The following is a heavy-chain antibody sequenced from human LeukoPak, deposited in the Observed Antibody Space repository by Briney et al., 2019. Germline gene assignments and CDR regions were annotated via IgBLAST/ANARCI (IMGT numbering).Heavy chain of an antibody. D-gene: IGHD6-13*01. CDR1: GGSISSYY. CDR2: IYTSGST. J-gene: IGHJ3*02. V-gene: IGHV4-4*07. Sequence: PSETLSLTCTVSGGSISSYYWSWIRQPAGKGLEWIGRIYTSGSTNYNPSLKSRVTMSVDTSKNQFSLKLSSVTAADTAVYYCARPRIAATFDAFDIWGRGTMVTVPS. CDR3: ARPRIAATFDAFDI.